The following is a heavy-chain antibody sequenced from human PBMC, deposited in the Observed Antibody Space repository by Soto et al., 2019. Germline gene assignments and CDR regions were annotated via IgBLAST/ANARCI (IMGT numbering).Heavy chain of an antibody. Sequence: QVQLVESGGGVVQPGRSLRLTCAASGFTFSSNGMHWVRQAPGKGLEWVALVAYDGSKTYDGDSVRGRFTISRDNSENTLYRQIISLRAEDTAVYYCARWVGGSMYDNSGKYDSWCQGTLVTVSS. CDR1: GFTFSSNG. J-gene: IGHJ5*01. D-gene: IGHD3-22*01. V-gene: IGHV3-30*03. CDR2: VAYDGSKT. CDR3: ARWVGGSMYDNSGKYDS.